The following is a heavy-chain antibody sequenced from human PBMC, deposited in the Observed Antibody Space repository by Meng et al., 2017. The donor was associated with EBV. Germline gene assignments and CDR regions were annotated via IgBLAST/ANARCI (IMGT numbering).Heavy chain of an antibody. V-gene: IGHV1-18*01. CDR1: GYTFTSYG. CDR3: ARGLDYFDY. CDR2: ISAYNGNT. Sequence: QVHPVQPGAEVKEPGALVQVSCKAAGYTFTSYGISWVRQAHGQGLEWMGWISAYNGNTNYARKLQGRVTMTTDTSTSTAYMELRSLRSDDTAVYYCARGLDYFDYWGQGTLVTVSS. J-gene: IGHJ4*02.